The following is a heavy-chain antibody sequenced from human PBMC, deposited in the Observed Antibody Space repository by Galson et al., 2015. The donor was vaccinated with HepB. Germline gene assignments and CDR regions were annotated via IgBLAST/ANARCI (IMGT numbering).Heavy chain of an antibody. V-gene: IGHV3-30*04. CDR2: ISYDGRNK. J-gene: IGHJ1*01. D-gene: IGHD6-19*01. CDR3: ARDKLETVTGTGYFQH. CDR1: GSTFSSYS. Sequence: SLRLSCAASGSTFSSYSMHWVRRAPGKGLEWVAVISYDGRNKYYVDSVKGRFTISRDNSKNTLYLQMNSLRAGDTAVYYCARDKLETVTGTGYFQHWGQGTLVTVSS.